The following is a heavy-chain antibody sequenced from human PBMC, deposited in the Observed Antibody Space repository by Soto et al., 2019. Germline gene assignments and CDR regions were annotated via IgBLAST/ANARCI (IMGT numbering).Heavy chain of an antibody. V-gene: IGHV4-59*01. CDR3: AREAYYYDSSGYYSNPIIDY. Sequence: PXATLSVTCTVSGGSISSYYWSWIRQHAGKGLEWVGYIYYSGSTNYNHSLKSRVTISVDTSKNQFSLKLSSVTAADTAVYYCAREAYYYDSSGYYSNPIIDYWGQGTLVTVSS. CDR2: IYYSGST. D-gene: IGHD3-22*01. CDR1: GGSISSYY. J-gene: IGHJ4*02.